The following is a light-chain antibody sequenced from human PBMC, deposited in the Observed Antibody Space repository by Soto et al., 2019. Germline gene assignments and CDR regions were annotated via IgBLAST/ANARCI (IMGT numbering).Light chain of an antibody. J-gene: IGKJ1*01. CDR1: QSVSSN. V-gene: IGKV3-15*01. CDR2: AAS. CDR3: QQYNNWPRT. Sequence: IVMTQSPATLSVSPGERATVSCRASQSVSSNLAWYQQEPGQAPRLLIYAASTRATGIPARFSGSGSGTEFTLTISSLQSEDFAVYYCQQYNNWPRTFGQGTKVDIK.